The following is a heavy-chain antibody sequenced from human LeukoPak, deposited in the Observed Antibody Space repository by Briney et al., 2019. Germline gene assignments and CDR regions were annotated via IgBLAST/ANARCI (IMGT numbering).Heavy chain of an antibody. V-gene: IGHV3-23*01. D-gene: IGHD6-13*01. CDR2: ISGSGGST. J-gene: IGHJ5*02. CDR3: AKSGSSSWWSNWFDP. Sequence: PGRSLRLSCAASGFTFSSYAMSWVRQAPGKGLEWVSAISGSGGSTYYADSVKGRFTISRDNSKNTLYLQMNSLRAEDTAVYYCAKSGSSSWWSNWFDPWGQGTLVTVSS. CDR1: GFTFSSYA.